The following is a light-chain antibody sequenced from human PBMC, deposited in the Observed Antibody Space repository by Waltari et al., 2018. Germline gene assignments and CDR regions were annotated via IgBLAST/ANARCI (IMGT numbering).Light chain of an antibody. CDR2: DTF. CDR1: QSVSRY. J-gene: IGKJ3*01. CDR3: LHRSNWPPLFT. V-gene: IGKV3-11*01. Sequence: EIVLTQSPVTLSLSPGERATLSCRASQSVSRYFASYQQKPGQAPRLLIDDTFSRASGIPARFSGSGSGTDFTLTISSLEPEDFAVYYCLHRSNWPPLFTFGPGTKVDIK.